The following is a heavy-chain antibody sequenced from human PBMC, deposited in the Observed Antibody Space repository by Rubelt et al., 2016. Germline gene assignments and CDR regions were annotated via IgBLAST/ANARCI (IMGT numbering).Heavy chain of an antibody. CDR2: ISWNSGSI. D-gene: IGHD3-10*01. Sequence: ISWNSGSIGYADSVKGRFTISRDNAKNSLYLQMNSLRAEDTAVYYCARPHIIDYGMDVWGQGTTVTVSS. CDR3: ARPHIIDYGMDV. J-gene: IGHJ6*02. V-gene: IGHV3-9*01.